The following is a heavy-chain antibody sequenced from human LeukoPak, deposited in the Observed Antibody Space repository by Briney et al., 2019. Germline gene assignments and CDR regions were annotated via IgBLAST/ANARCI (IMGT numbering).Heavy chain of an antibody. Sequence: GGSLRLCCAASGFTFSSYAMSWVRQAPGKGLEWVSSISGTGGNTYYADSVKGRFTISRDNSKNTLYLQMNSLRAEDTAVYYCANVPYYGSGTPFDHWGQAALVTVSS. V-gene: IGHV3-23*01. D-gene: IGHD3-10*01. CDR1: GFTFSSYA. CDR3: ANVPYYGSGTPFDH. CDR2: ISGTGGNT. J-gene: IGHJ4*02.